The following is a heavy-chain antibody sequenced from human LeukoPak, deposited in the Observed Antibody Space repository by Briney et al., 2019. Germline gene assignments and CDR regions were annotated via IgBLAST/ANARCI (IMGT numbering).Heavy chain of an antibody. CDR1: GSTFSSYG. Sequence: PGRSLRLSCAASGSTFSSYGMHWVRQAPGKGLEWVAGISCDGSSKTYADSLKGRFTISRDKSENTLYLQMNSLGAEDTAVYYCAKEAGLAVAGPSETFDYWGQGTLVTVSS. J-gene: IGHJ4*02. V-gene: IGHV3-30*18. CDR2: ISCDGSSK. CDR3: AKEAGLAVAGPSETFDY. D-gene: IGHD6-19*01.